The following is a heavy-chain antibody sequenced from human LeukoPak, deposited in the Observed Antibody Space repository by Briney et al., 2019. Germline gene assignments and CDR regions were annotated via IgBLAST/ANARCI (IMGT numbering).Heavy chain of an antibody. CDR2: ISYSGST. J-gene: IGHJ4*02. V-gene: IGHV4-59*01. D-gene: IGHD2-8*02. CDR1: GGSISHNY. CDR3: ARDRTGGPDI. Sequence: SETLSLTCDVSGGSISHNYWNWIRQPPGKGLEWIGYISYSGSTHYIPSLKSRVTMSVDTSKNQFSLKLTAVTAADTAIYYCARDRTGGPDIWGQGTLVTVSS.